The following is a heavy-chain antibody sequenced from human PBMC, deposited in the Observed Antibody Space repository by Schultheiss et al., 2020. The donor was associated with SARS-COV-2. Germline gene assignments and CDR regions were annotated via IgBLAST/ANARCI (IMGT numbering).Heavy chain of an antibody. D-gene: IGHD5-24*01. J-gene: IGHJ4*02. CDR1: GGSISSGDYY. Sequence: SETLSLTCTVSGGSISSGDYYWSWIRQPPGKGLEWIGYIYYSGSTYYNPSLKSRVTISVDTSKNQFSLKLSSVTAADTAVYYCAREQRRDGYSFFDYWGQGTLVTVSS. V-gene: IGHV4-30-4*02. CDR3: AREQRRDGYSFFDY. CDR2: IYYSGST.